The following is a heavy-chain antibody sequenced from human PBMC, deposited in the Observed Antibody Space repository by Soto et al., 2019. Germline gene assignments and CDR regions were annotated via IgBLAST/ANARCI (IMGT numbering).Heavy chain of an antibody. CDR3: ARDRGSSGYNPYYYYGMDV. J-gene: IGHJ6*02. V-gene: IGHV1-2*04. CDR1: GYTFTGYY. CDR2: INPNSGGT. Sequence: ASVKVSCKASGYTFTGYYMHWVRQAPRQGLEWMGWINPNSGGTNYAQKFQGWVTMTRDTSISTAYMELSRLRSDDTAVYYCARDRGSSGYNPYYYYGMDVWGQGTTVTVSS. D-gene: IGHD3-22*01.